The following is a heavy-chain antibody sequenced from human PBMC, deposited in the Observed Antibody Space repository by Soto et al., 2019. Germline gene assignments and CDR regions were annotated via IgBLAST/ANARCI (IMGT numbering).Heavy chain of an antibody. Sequence: EVQLVESGGGLVKPGGSLRLSCAASGFTFSSYSMNWVRQAPGKGLEWVSSISSSSSYIYYAESLKGRFTISRDNAKNSLYLQMNSLRAEDTAVYYCARDGSSSGEWGWFQHWGQGTLVTVSS. CDR3: ARDGSSSGEWGWFQH. D-gene: IGHD6-6*01. J-gene: IGHJ1*01. V-gene: IGHV3-21*01. CDR1: GFTFSSYS. CDR2: ISSSSSYI.